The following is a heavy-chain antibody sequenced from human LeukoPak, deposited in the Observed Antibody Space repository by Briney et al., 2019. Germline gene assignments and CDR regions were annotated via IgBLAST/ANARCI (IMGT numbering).Heavy chain of an antibody. V-gene: IGHV4-38-2*02. Sequence: SETLSLTCTVSGYSISSGYYWGWIRQPPGKGLEWIGEINHSGSTNYNPSLKSRVTISVDTSKNQFSLKLSSVTAADTAVYYCAREAGNYAYFDYWGQGTLVTVSS. CDR1: GYSISSGYY. D-gene: IGHD1-7*01. J-gene: IGHJ4*02. CDR3: AREAGNYAYFDY. CDR2: INHSGST.